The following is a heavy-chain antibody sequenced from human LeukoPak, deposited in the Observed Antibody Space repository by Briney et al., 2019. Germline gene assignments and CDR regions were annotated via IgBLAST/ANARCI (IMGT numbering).Heavy chain of an antibody. J-gene: IGHJ4*02. Sequence: PGGSLRLSCSASGFIFSTSSMKWFRQAPGKALEWVSAISGTSVHIYYADSVKGRFTISRDNVKESLYLHMNSLRAEDTAVYYCASGTIVGARGADNWGQGTLVTASS. V-gene: IGHV3-21*01. D-gene: IGHD1-26*01. CDR3: ASGTIVGARGADN. CDR2: ISGTSVHI. CDR1: GFIFSTSS.